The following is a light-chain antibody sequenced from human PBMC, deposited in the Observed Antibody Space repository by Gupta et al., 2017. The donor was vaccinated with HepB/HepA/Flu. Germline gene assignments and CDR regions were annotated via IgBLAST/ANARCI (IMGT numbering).Light chain of an antibody. CDR2: AAS. V-gene: IGKV1-6*01. CDR1: QDIKND. Sequence: IQMTQSPSPLSASVGDTVTITCRASQDIKNDLGWYQQKPGKAPKFLIYAASSLQTGIPSRFSRSGSVTDFTLTISSLQPEDFATYYCRQYEIYPRTFGQGTRMEIK. CDR3: RQYEIYPRT. J-gene: IGKJ2*01.